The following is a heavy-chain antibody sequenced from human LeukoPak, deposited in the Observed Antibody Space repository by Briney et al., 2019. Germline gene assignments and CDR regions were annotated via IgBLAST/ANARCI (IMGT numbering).Heavy chain of an antibody. D-gene: IGHD2-15*01. CDR1: GYTFTGYY. Sequence: ASVKVSCKASGYTFTGYYMHWVRQAPGQGLEWMGWINPNSGGTNYAQKFQGRVTMTRDTSISTAYMELSRLRSDDTAVYNCARDRSSGGYYYFDYWGQGTLVTVSS. CDR3: ARDRSSGGYYYFDY. V-gene: IGHV1-2*02. CDR2: INPNSGGT. J-gene: IGHJ4*02.